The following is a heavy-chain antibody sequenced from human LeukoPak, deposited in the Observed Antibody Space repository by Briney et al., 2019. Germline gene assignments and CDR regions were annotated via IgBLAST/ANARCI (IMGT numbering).Heavy chain of an antibody. CDR3: AELGITMIGGV. CDR2: ISSSGSTI. D-gene: IGHD3-10*02. J-gene: IGHJ6*04. Sequence: GGSLRLSCAASGFTFSSYEMNWVRQAPGKGLEGVSYISSSGSTIYYADSVKGRFTISRDNAKNSLYLQMNSLRAEDPAVYYCAELGITMIGGVWGKGTTVTISS. CDR1: GFTFSSYE. V-gene: IGHV3-48*03.